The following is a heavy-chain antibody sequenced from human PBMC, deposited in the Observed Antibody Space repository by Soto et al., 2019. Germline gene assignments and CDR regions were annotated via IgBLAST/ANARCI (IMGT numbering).Heavy chain of an antibody. CDR2: IYHSGST. J-gene: IGHJ5*02. CDR3: ARELGCTSFGTWFDP. Sequence: SETLSLTCAVSGGSISIGGYSWSWIRQPPGKGLEWIGYIYHSGSTYYNPSLKSRVTISVDRSKNQFSLKLSSVTAADTAVYYCARELGCTSFGTWFDPWRQGSLFTVSS. D-gene: IGHD2-2*01. CDR1: GGSISIGGYS. V-gene: IGHV4-30-2*01.